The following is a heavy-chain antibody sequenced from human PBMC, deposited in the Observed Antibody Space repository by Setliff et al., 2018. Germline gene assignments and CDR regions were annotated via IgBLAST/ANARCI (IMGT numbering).Heavy chain of an antibody. CDR1: GGSISSGGYY. V-gene: IGHV4-61*08. CDR2: IYYSGST. J-gene: IGHJ4*02. CDR3: ATNPYQLLNFDY. D-gene: IGHD2-2*01. Sequence: SETLSLTCTVSGGSISSGGYYWSWIRQPPGKGLEWIGYIYYSGSTNYNPSLKSRVTISVDTSKNQFSLKLSSVTAADTAVYYCATNPYQLLNFDYWGQGTLVTVS.